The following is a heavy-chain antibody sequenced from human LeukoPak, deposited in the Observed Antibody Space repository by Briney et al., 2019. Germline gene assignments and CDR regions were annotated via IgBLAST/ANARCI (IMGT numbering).Heavy chain of an antibody. CDR1: GXTFSSYA. J-gene: IGHJ4*02. CDR2: ISGSGGST. CDR3: AKDKDGFGELLDY. Sequence: GGSLRLSCAASGXTFSSYAMSWVRQAPGKGLEWVSAISGSGGSTYYADSVKGRITISRDNSKNTLYLQMNSLRAEDTAVYYCAKDKDGFGELLDYWGQGTLVTVSS. D-gene: IGHD3-10*01. V-gene: IGHV3-23*01.